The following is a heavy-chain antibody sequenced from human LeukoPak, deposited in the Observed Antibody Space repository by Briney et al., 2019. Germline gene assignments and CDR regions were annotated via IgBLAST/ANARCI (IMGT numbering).Heavy chain of an antibody. Sequence: GGSLRLSCAASGFTFSNYAMTWVRQAPGKWLECVSGTRGSGGRTYYADSVKGRFTISRDNFKNPLNLQMNSLRAEDTALYYCAKDQGSSGSYLDAFDIWGQGPMVSVSS. CDR2: TRGSGGRT. CDR3: AKDQGSSGSYLDAFDI. V-gene: IGHV3-23*01. J-gene: IGHJ3*02. CDR1: GFTFSNYA. D-gene: IGHD6-19*01.